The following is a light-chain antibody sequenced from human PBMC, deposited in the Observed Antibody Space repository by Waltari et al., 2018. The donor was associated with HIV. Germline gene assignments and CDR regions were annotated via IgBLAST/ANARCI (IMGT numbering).Light chain of an antibody. J-gene: IGLJ1*01. CDR2: ADD. V-gene: IGLV3-21*01. CDR3: QVWDSGSDHYV. CDR1: NVEENS. Sequence: SYLLTQPPSVSVAPGKTASITCGGDNVEENSVHWYQQQSSQAPVLVIYADDDRPSGIPERFSGSNSGSTATLTSTRVEAGDEADYYCQVWDSGSDHYVFGTGTKVTVL.